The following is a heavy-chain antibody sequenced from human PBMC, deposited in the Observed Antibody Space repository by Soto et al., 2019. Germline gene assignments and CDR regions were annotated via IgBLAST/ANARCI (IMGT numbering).Heavy chain of an antibody. D-gene: IGHD5-18*01. V-gene: IGHV4-59*08. CDR2: IYYSGST. Sequence: PSETLSLTCTVSGGSISSYYWSWIRQPPGKGLEWIGYIYYSGSTYYNPSLKSRVTISVDTSKNQFSLKLSSVTAADTAVYYCARGITAMVFFDYWGQGTLVTVSS. CDR1: GGSISSYY. J-gene: IGHJ4*02. CDR3: ARGITAMVFFDY.